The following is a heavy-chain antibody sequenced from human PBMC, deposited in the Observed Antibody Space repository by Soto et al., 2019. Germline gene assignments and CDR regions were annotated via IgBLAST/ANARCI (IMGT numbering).Heavy chain of an antibody. CDR2: ISAYNGNT. CDR1: GYTFTSYG. D-gene: IGHD3-9*01. J-gene: IGHJ4*02. CDR3: ARDDYDILTGYYPHLRHFDY. V-gene: IGHV1-18*01. Sequence: QVQLVQSGAEVKKPGASVKVSCKASGYTFTSYGISWVRQAPGQGLEWIGWISAYNGNTNYAQKLQGRGTMTTDTSTSTAYMELRSLRSDDTAVYYCARDDYDILTGYYPHLRHFDYWGQGTLVTVSS.